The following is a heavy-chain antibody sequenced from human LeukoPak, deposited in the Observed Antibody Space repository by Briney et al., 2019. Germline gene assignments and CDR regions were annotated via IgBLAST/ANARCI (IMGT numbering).Heavy chain of an antibody. CDR3: AREASLAVAGTPNY. CDR2: IKQDGSEK. D-gene: IGHD6-19*01. Sequence: GGSLRLSCAASGFTFSSYSMNWVRQAPGKGLEWVANIKQDGSEKYYVDSVKGRFTISRDNAKNSLYLQMNSLRAEDTAVYYCAREASLAVAGTPNYWGQGTLVTVSS. J-gene: IGHJ4*02. CDR1: GFTFSSYS. V-gene: IGHV3-7*01.